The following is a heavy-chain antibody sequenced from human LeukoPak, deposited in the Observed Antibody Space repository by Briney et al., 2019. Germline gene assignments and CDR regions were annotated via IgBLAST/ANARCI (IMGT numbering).Heavy chain of an antibody. CDR1: GFTFSSYA. D-gene: IGHD3-22*01. CDR2: ISGSGGST. V-gene: IGHV3-23*01. Sequence: GGSLRLSCAASGFTFSSYAMSWVRQAPGKGLEWVSAISGSGGSTYYADSVKGRFTISRDNSKNTLYLQMNSLRAEDTAVYYCAEHDYDSSGYYYLDYWGQGTLVTVSS. CDR3: AEHDYDSSGYYYLDY. J-gene: IGHJ4*02.